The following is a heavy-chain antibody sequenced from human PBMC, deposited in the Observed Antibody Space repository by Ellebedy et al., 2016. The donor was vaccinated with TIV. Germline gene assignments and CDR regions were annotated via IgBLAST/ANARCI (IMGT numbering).Heavy chain of an antibody. CDR2: TYYRSKWYY. CDR1: GDSVPRNSVT. CDR3: ARGDQWLVI. Sequence: SQTLSLTCAISGDSVPRNSVTWNWIRQSPSRGLEWLGRTYYRSKWYYDYAVSVKSRITINPDTSKNQFSLQLNSVTPEDTAVYYCARGDQWLVIWGQGTQVTVSS. J-gene: IGHJ4*02. D-gene: IGHD6-19*01. V-gene: IGHV6-1*01.